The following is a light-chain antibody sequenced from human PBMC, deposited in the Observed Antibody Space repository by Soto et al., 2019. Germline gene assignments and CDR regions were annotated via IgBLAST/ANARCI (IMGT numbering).Light chain of an antibody. V-gene: IGKV3-20*01. CDR3: QHYGHALWA. CDR2: GAS. J-gene: IGKJ1*01. CDR1: QNVNSN. Sequence: EIVMTQSPASLSVSPGERATLSCRASQNVNSNLAWSQQKSGQSPRLLMSGASRRATGVPDRFSGSGSGTDFTLTISRLEPEDFAVYYCQHYGHALWAFGQGTKVDIK.